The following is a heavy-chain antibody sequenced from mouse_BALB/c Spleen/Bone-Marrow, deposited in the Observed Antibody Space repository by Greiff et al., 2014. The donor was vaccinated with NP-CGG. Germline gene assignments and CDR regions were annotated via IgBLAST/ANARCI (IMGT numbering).Heavy chain of an antibody. Sequence: EVQLVESGGGLVKPGGSLKLSCAASGFTFSSYAMSWVSQTPEQRLEWVASISSGGSTYYPDSVKGRSTISRDNARNILYLQMSSLRSEDTAMYYCARGIDYWGQGTTLTVSS. CDR3: ARGIDY. V-gene: IGHV5-6-5*01. CDR2: ISSGGST. CDR1: GFTFSSYA. J-gene: IGHJ2*01.